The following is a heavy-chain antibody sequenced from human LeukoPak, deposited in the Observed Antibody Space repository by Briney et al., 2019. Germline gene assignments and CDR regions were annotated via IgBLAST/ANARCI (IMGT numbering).Heavy chain of an antibody. CDR1: GGSISSYY. D-gene: IGHD5-18*01. CDR2: IYYSGTT. J-gene: IGHJ5*02. CDR3: AREITDTPNLVSWFDP. Sequence: SETLSLTCTVSGGSISSYYWSWIRQSPEKGLEWIGSIYYSGTTYYNPSLKSRVTLSKDTSKNQFSLKLSSVTAADTAVYYCAREITDTPNLVSWFDPWGQGTLVTVSS. V-gene: IGHV4-59*12.